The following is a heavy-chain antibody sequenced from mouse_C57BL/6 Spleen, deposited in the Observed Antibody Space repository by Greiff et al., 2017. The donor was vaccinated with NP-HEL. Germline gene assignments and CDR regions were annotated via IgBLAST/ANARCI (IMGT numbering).Heavy chain of an antibody. CDR1: GYTFTSYW. CDR2: IYPSDSET. V-gene: IGHV1-61*01. CDR3: ARTKNDYDWFAY. J-gene: IGHJ3*01. D-gene: IGHD2-4*01. Sequence: QVHVKQPGAELVRPGSSVKLSCKASGYTFTSYWMDWVKQRPGQGLEWIGNIYPSDSETHYNQKFKDKATLTVDKSSSTAYMQLSSLTSEDSAVYYCARTKNDYDWFAYWGQGTLVTVSA.